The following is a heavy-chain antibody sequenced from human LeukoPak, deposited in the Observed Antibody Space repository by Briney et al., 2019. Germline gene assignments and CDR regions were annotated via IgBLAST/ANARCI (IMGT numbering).Heavy chain of an antibody. CDR3: VKSTAGTTRDY. D-gene: IGHD1-1*01. V-gene: IGHV3-53*01. CDR2: IYSGGTT. CDR1: GFTFSSYS. Sequence: PGGSLRLSCAASGFTFSSYSMNWVRQAPGKGLEWVSVIYSGGTTYYGDSVKGRFTISRDNSKNTLYLQMNSLRVEDTAVYYCVKSTAGTTRDYWGQGTLVTVSS. J-gene: IGHJ4*02.